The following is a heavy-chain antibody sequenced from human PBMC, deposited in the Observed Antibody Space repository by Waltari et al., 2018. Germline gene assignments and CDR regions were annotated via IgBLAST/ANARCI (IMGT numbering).Heavy chain of an antibody. D-gene: IGHD3-3*01. V-gene: IGHV1-69*01. Sequence: QVQLVQSGAEVKKPGSSVKVSCKASGGTLSSYPFTWVRQAPGQGLEWMGGIIPSFGTTNDAHKFQGRVTISADESTSTVFLELSSLRAEDTAVYYCARDFWSGTDYYYYMDVWGKGTTVTVSS. CDR1: GGTLSSYP. CDR2: IIPSFGTT. CDR3: ARDFWSGTDYYYYMDV. J-gene: IGHJ6*03.